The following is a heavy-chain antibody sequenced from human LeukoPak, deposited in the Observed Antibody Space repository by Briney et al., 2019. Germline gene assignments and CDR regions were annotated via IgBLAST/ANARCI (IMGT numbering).Heavy chain of an antibody. J-gene: IGHJ4*02. D-gene: IGHD3-10*01. CDR3: ARLQPAIYGSGSYYNLAY. V-gene: IGHV4-59*01. Sequence: SETLSLTCTVSGGSISSYYWSWIRQPPGKGLEWIGYIYYSGSTNYNPSLKSRVTISVDTSKNQFSLKLSSVTAADTAVYYCARLQPAIYGSGSYYNLAYWGQGTLVTVSS. CDR2: IYYSGST. CDR1: GGSISSYY.